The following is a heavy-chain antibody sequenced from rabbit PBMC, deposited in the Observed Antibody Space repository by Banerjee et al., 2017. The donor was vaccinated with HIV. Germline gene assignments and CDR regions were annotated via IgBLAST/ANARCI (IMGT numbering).Heavy chain of an antibody. CDR3: ARDAGRGDYIDGVFNL. CDR1: GVSFSVSSY. J-gene: IGHJ4*01. CDR2: IDAGSSDFT. D-gene: IGHD8-1*01. V-gene: IGHV1S40*01. Sequence: QSLEESGGDLVKPGASLTLTCTASGVSFSVSSYMCWVRQAPGKGLEWIACIDAGSSDFTYFANWAKGRFTISKTSSTTVTLQMTSLTVADTATYFCARDAGRGDYIDGVFNLWGQGTLVTVS.